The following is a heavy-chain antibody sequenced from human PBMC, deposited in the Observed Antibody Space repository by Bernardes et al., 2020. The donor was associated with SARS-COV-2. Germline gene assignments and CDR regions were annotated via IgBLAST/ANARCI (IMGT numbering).Heavy chain of an antibody. CDR2: IYYSGST. J-gene: IGHJ3*02. CDR3: ARVGLGFYDFWTEKHHDAFDI. D-gene: IGHD3-3*01. CDR1: GGSISSYY. V-gene: IGHV4-59*01. Sequence: SETLSLTCTVSGGSISSYYWSWIRQPPGKGLEWIWYIYYSGSTNYNPSLKSRVTITVDTSKNQFSLKLSSVTAADTAVYYCARVGLGFYDFWTEKHHDAFDIWGQGTMVTVSS.